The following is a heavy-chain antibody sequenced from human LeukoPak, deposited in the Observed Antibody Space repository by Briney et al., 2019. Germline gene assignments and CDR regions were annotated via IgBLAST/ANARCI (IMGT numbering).Heavy chain of an antibody. V-gene: IGHV3-7*01. CDR2: INREGNEK. J-gene: IGHJ5*01. D-gene: IGHD1-26*01. CDR3: ARVGTWELQRVFDT. CDR1: GFAFSDYW. Sequence: GGSLRLTCATFGFAFSDYWMTWVRQVPGKGLEWVANINREGNEKYYVDSVKGRFTISRDNAKNSVDLQMDSLRVEDTAVYYCARVGTWELQRVFDTWGEETLVTVSS.